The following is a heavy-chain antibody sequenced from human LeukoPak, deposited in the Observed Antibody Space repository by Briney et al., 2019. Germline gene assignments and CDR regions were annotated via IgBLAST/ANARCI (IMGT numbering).Heavy chain of an antibody. CDR1: GGSISSSSYY. CDR3: ASHRHNGGHHF. Sequence: SETLSLTCTVSGGSISSSSYYWGWVRQPPGKGLEWIGSIYYSGGTYYNSALNSRLTISVDTSKNQFSLNLASVTAADTAVYYCASHRHNGGHHFWGQGALVTVSS. V-gene: IGHV4-39*01. CDR2: IYYSGGT. J-gene: IGHJ4*02. D-gene: IGHD3-16*01.